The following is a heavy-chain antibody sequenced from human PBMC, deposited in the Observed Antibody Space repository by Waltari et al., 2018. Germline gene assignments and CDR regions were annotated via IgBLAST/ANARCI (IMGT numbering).Heavy chain of an antibody. CDR2: IYYSGLS. J-gene: IGHJ4*02. CDR1: GGSISGYH. D-gene: IGHD2-2*01. V-gene: IGHV4-59*08. Sequence: QVQLQESGPGLVKPSETLSLTCTVSGGSISGYHWSWIRQPPGKGLEWIGYIYYSGLSHSNPSLRSRVTISVDTSMNQFSLRLTSVSAADTAVYYCARYYCSSGICYAFDYWGQGTLVTVSS. CDR3: ARYYCSSGICYAFDY.